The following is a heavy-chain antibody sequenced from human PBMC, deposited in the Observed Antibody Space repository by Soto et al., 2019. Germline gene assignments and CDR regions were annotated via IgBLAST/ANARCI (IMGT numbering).Heavy chain of an antibody. CDR2: ISGSGIST. D-gene: IGHD3-22*01. V-gene: IGHV3-23*01. J-gene: IGHJ3*02. CDR1: GFTFSNYA. CDR3: AKTPMIAVVVGAFDI. Sequence: GGSLRLSCAASGFTFSNYAMSWVRQAPGKGLEWVSAISGSGISTFYADSVKGRFTISRDNSKNTLYLLMTSLRAEDTAVYYCAKTPMIAVVVGAFDIWGQGTKVTVSS.